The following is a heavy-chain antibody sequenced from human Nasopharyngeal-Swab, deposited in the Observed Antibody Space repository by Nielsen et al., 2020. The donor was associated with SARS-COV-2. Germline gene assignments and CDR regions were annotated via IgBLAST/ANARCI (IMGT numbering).Heavy chain of an antibody. D-gene: IGHD3-10*01. CDR1: GFRFSDYS. CDR2: ISGSGDFI. V-gene: IGHV3-21*01. J-gene: IGHJ6*03. Sequence: GGSLRLSCAASGFRFSDYSMNWVRQAPGKGPEWVSFISGSGDFIYYADSVKGRFTISRDNARNSLYLQMNSPRAEDTAIYYCARDLGDYYYYYYMDVWGKGTTVTVSS. CDR3: ARDLGDYYYYYYMDV.